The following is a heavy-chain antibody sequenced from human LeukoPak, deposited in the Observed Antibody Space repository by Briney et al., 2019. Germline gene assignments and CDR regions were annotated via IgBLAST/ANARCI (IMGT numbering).Heavy chain of an antibody. Sequence: AGGSLRLSCAASGFIFSSYSMNWVRQAPGKGLEWISFIDNSTRTIFYADSVKGRFTISRDNAKNSLFLQMNSLRAEDTAVYYCARRVPSQVITDYFDYWGQGTLVTVSS. D-gene: IGHD3-16*01. CDR2: IDNSTRTI. CDR1: GFIFSSYS. V-gene: IGHV3-48*04. CDR3: ARRVPSQVITDYFDY. J-gene: IGHJ4*02.